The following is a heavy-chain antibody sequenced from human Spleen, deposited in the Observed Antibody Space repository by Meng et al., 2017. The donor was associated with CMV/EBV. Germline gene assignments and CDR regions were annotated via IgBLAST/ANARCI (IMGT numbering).Heavy chain of an antibody. Sequence: ASVKVSCKVSGYTFTDFYLHWVRQAPGQGLDWMGWINTESGDTNYAQKFRGRVTMTRDTSISTTYMELSSLGSDDTAVYYCARDNDWGPDYWGQGTLVTVSS. CDR1: GYTFTDFY. CDR2: INTESGDT. V-gene: IGHV1-2*02. D-gene: IGHD3-9*01. J-gene: IGHJ4*02. CDR3: ARDNDWGPDY.